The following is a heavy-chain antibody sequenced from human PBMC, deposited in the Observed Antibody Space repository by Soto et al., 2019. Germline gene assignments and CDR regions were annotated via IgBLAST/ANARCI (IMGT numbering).Heavy chain of an antibody. CDR3: ARDSTRKGSSGWSAIDS. V-gene: IGHV4-4*07. CDR2: PYTSGST. J-gene: IGHJ4*02. Sequence: SETLSLTCTVSGASISTYYWSWIRQSAGKGLEWLGRPYTSGSTNYNPSLSSRVSMSVDRSKNQFSLHLTSVTAADTAVYYCARDSTRKGSSGWSAIDSWGQGTLVTVSS. CDR1: GASISTYY. D-gene: IGHD6-19*01.